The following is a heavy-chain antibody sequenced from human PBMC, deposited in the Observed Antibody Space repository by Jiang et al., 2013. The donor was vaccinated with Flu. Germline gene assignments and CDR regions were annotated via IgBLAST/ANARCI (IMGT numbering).Heavy chain of an antibody. V-gene: IGHV1-46*01. CDR3: ARDPRYCSGGSCYSPASWFDP. D-gene: IGHD2-15*01. CDR2: INPSGGST. CDR1: GYTFTSYY. J-gene: IGHJ5*02. Sequence: GAEVKKPGASVKVSCKASGYTFTSYYMHWVRLAPGQGLEWMGIINPSGGSTSYAQKFQGRVTMTRDTSTSTVYMELSSLRSEDTAVYYCARDPRYCSGGSCYSPASWFDPWGQGTLVTVSS.